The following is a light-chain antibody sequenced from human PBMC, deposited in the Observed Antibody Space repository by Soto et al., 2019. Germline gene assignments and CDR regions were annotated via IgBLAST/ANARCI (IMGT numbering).Light chain of an antibody. Sequence: EMILTQSPATLSVSPGERATLSCRASENLSRNVAWYQQQPGQAPMLLIHGASTRATGISARFSGSGSGTDFTLTISSLQSEDFAVYFCQQYDKWPHTFGQGTKLEIK. J-gene: IGKJ2*01. CDR2: GAS. CDR3: QQYDKWPHT. V-gene: IGKV3-15*01. CDR1: ENLSRN.